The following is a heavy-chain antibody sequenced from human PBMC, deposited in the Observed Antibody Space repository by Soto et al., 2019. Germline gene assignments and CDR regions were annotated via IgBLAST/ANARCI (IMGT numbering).Heavy chain of an antibody. V-gene: IGHV3-30*18. CDR2: TSHDGRRK. CDR1: GFTFSSYG. CDR3: AQDLYPDSSSWSADY. D-gene: IGHD6-13*01. J-gene: IGHJ4*02. Sequence: GGSLRLSCAASGFTFSSYGMHWVRQAPGKGLEWVTLTSHDGRRKYYADSVRGRFTISRDNSKNTLYLQMDSLRAEDTAIFYFAQDLYPDSSSWSADYWGQGTLVTVSS.